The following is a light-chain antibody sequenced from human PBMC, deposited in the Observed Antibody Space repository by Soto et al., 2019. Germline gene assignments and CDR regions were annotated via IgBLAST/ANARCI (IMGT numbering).Light chain of an antibody. J-gene: IGKJ5*01. CDR1: QDIDNS. V-gene: IGKV1-33*01. CDR2: AVS. Sequence: IQLTQSPSSLSASVGETVTITCRASQDIDNSLNWYQHKPGKAPKLLVYAVSFLETGVPSRFSGRGSGTVFSLTINSLQSDDFATXYCQQHDGRPTMTFGQGTRLDSK. CDR3: QQHDGRPTMT.